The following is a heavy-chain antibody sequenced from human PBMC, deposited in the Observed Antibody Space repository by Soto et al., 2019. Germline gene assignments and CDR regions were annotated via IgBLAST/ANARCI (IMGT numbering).Heavy chain of an antibody. CDR3: AKNGDSSGWYPIDY. J-gene: IGHJ4*02. Sequence: EVQLLESGGGLVQPGGSLRLSCAASGFTFSSYAMSWVRQAPGKGLEWVSAISGRGGSTYYADSGKGRFTISRDNSKNTLYLQMNSLRAEDTAVYYCAKNGDSSGWYPIDYWGQGTLVTVSS. CDR2: ISGRGGST. D-gene: IGHD6-19*01. V-gene: IGHV3-23*01. CDR1: GFTFSSYA.